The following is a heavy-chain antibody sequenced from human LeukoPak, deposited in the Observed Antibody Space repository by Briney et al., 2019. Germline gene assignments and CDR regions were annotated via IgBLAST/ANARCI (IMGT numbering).Heavy chain of an antibody. CDR2: INPGGSSI. Sequence: GGSLRLSCAASGFTFSSYWMHWARQVPGKGLVWVARINPGGSSITYADSVKGRFTISRDNAKNTLYLQMDSLRAEDTGVYYCARSNQADDYWGQGTLVTVSS. CDR3: ARSNQADDY. J-gene: IGHJ4*02. D-gene: IGHD1-14*01. V-gene: IGHV3-74*01. CDR1: GFTFSSYW.